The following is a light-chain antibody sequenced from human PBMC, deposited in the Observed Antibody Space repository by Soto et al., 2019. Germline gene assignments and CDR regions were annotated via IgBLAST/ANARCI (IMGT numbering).Light chain of an antibody. Sequence: DIQMTHSPSSLSASVGDRVTITCRASQSISSHLNWYQQKAGQAPKLLISGASSLESGVPSRFSGRGSGTDFTLTISSLQPEDFATYYCQQSYTTPLTFGGGTKVDI. J-gene: IGKJ4*01. V-gene: IGKV1-39*01. CDR1: QSISSH. CDR3: QQSYTTPLT. CDR2: GAS.